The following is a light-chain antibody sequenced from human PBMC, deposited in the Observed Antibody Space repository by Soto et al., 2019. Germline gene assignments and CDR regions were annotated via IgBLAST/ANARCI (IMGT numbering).Light chain of an antibody. CDR3: QQSYKMPS. Sequence: EMPLTQSPSSMSASVGDRLTLTCRASRNVSIYLNWYQHKPGKGPTLLIHATSNLQIGVPSRFSGSGSGTEFTLTISSLEPEDFGTYYCQQSYKMPSFGQGTRLENK. V-gene: IGKV1-39*01. CDR2: ATS. J-gene: IGKJ5*01. CDR1: RNVSIY.